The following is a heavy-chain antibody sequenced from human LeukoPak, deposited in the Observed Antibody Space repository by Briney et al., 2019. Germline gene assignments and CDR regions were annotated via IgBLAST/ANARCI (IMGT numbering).Heavy chain of an antibody. D-gene: IGHD2-2*01. CDR1: GGSISSYY. J-gene: IGHJ4*02. Sequence: KPSETLSLTCTVSGGSISSYYWTWIRQPAGKGLEWIGQIDPSGNTKYKPSLESRVTVSVDTSKNQFSLQVTSMTVADTGVYYCARRASSTAWSFDYWGQGTLVTVSS. CDR2: IDPSGNT. CDR3: ARRASSTAWSFDY. V-gene: IGHV4-4*07.